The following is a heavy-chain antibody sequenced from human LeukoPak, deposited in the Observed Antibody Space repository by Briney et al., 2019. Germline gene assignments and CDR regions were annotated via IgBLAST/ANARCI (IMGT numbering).Heavy chain of an antibody. CDR3: ARDLWFGEVLRAFDI. CDR1: GGSISRYY. V-gene: IGHV4-59*12. D-gene: IGHD3-10*01. CDR2: IYYSGST. Sequence: SETLSLTCTVSGGSISRYYWSWIRQSPGKALEWIGHIYYSGSTNYNPSLKSRVTISVDTSKNQVSLKLSSVTAADTAVYYCARDLWFGEVLRAFDIWGQGTMVTVSS. J-gene: IGHJ3*02.